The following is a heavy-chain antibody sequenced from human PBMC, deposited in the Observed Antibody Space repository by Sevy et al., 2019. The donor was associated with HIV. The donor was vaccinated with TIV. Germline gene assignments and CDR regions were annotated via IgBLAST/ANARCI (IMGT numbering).Heavy chain of an antibody. D-gene: IGHD3-10*01. Sequence: GGSLRLSCAASGFTFSSYGMHWVRQAPGKGLEWVAFIRYDGSNKYYADSVKGRFTISRDNSKNTLYLQMNSLRAEDTAVYYCAKGYYYGSGSNAFDAWGQGTLVTVSS. CDR3: AKGYYYGSGSNAFDA. CDR2: IRYDGSNK. V-gene: IGHV3-30*02. CDR1: GFTFSSYG. J-gene: IGHJ5*02.